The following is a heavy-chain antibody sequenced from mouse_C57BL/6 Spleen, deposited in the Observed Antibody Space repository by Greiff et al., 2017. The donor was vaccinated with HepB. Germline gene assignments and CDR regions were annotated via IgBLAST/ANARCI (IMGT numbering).Heavy chain of an antibody. J-gene: IGHJ3*01. Sequence: QVHVKQSGAELARPGASVKLSCKASGYTFTSYGISWVKQRTGQGLEWIGEIYPRSGNTYYNEKFKGKATLTADKSSSTAYMELRSLTSEDSAVYFCASANDYDGFAYWGQGTLVTVSA. V-gene: IGHV1-81*01. D-gene: IGHD2-4*01. CDR3: ASANDYDGFAY. CDR1: GYTFTSYG. CDR2: IYPRSGNT.